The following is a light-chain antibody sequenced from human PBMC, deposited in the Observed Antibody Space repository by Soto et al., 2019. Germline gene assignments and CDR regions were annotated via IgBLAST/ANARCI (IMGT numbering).Light chain of an antibody. Sequence: SYELTQSPSVSVAPEKTATITCGGNNIGNKRVHWYRQKPGQAPVLLISYDSDRPSGIPERFSGSNSGNTATLTISRVEAGDEADYYCQVWDIMTDNYVFGSGTTLTVL. CDR1: NIGNKR. J-gene: IGLJ1*01. CDR2: YDS. CDR3: QVWDIMTDNYV. V-gene: IGLV3-21*04.